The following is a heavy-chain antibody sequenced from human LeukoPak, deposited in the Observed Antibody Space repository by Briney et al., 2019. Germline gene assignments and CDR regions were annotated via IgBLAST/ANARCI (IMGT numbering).Heavy chain of an antibody. J-gene: IGHJ4*02. D-gene: IGHD2-2*01. Sequence: GGSLRLSCAASGFIFDDYGMSWVRQAPGKGLEWVSGINWNGSITGYADSVKGRFTISRDNAKNSLYLQMNSLRAEDTAVYYCARVGLVVPRFDYWGQGTLVTVSS. V-gene: IGHV3-20*04. CDR1: GFIFDDYG. CDR2: INWNGSIT. CDR3: ARVGLVVPRFDY.